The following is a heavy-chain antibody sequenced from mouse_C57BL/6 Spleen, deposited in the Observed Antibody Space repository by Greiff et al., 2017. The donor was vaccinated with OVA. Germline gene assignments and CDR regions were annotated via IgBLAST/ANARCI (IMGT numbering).Heavy chain of an antibody. Sequence: VQLKQSGAELVRPGASVKLSCTASGFNIKDYYMHWVKQRPEQGLEWIGRIDPEDGDTEYAPKFQGKATMTADTSSNTAYLQLSSLTSEDTAVYYCTTLITTVVATDYFDYWGQGTTLTVSS. D-gene: IGHD1-1*01. V-gene: IGHV14-1*01. J-gene: IGHJ2*01. CDR1: GFNIKDYY. CDR3: TTLITTVVATDYFDY. CDR2: IDPEDGDT.